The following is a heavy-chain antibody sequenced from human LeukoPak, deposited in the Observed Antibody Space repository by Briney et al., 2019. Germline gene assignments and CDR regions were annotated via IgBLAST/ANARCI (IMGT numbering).Heavy chain of an antibody. J-gene: IGHJ4*02. CDR2: IYYSGST. D-gene: IGHD4-17*01. V-gene: IGHV4-39*01. Sequence: PSETLSLTCTVSGGSISSTNDYWGWIRQPPGKGLEWIGSIYYSGSTYYNQSLKSRVTISVDTSKKQFSLKLSSVTAADTAVYYCARGRGDYTLCYFYFWGQGTLVTVSS. CDR3: ARGRGDYTLCYFYF. CDR1: GGSISSTNDY.